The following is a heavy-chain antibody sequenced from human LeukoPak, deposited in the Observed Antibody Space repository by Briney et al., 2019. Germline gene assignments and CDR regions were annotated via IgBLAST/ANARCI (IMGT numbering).Heavy chain of an antibody. D-gene: IGHD5-12*01. J-gene: IGHJ3*02. V-gene: IGHV1-58*01. CDR2: IVVGSGNT. CDR3: AAAPHGYSGYDWAFDI. CDR1: GFTFTSSA. Sequence: GTSVKVSCKASGFTFTSSAVQWVRQARGQRLEWIGWIVVGSGNTNYAQKFQERVTITRDMSTSTAYMELSSLRSEDTAVYYCAAAPHGYSGYDWAFDIWGQGTMVTVSS.